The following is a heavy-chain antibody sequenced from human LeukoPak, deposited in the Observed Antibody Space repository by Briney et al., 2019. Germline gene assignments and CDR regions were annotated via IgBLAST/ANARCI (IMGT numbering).Heavy chain of an antibody. V-gene: IGHV3-72*01. CDR3: ARVDYYDSSGLDY. CDR2: IRNKANSYIT. CDR1: GFSFSNHY. D-gene: IGHD3-22*01. J-gene: IGHJ4*02. Sequence: PGGFLRLSCAASGFSFSNHYMEWVRQAPGRGLEWVGRIRNKANSYITEYAASVKGRFTISRDDSRDSVYLQMNSLKNEDTAVYYCARVDYYDSSGLDYWGQGTLVTVSS.